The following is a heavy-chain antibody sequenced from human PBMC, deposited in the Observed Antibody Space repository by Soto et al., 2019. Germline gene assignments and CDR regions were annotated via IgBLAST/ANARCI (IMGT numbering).Heavy chain of an antibody. CDR2: IHNDGRNT. CDR3: ARQNNYGSDY. CDR1: GFTFSNYW. V-gene: IGHV3-74*01. D-gene: IGHD3-10*01. J-gene: IGHJ4*02. Sequence: GGSLRLSYAASGFTFSNYWMQWVRQAPGKGLVWVSRIHNDGRNTIYADSVKGRFTISRDNAKNTLYLQMNSLRAEDTAVYYCARQNNYGSDYWGQGTLVTVSS.